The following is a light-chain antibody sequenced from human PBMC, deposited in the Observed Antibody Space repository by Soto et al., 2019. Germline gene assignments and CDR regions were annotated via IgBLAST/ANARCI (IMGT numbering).Light chain of an antibody. CDR1: SRHTIYV. Sequence: QLVLTQSSSASASLGSSVKLTCTLSSRHTIYVIAWHQQQPGKAPRYLLKLEGSGSYNKGSGVPDRFSGSSSGADRYLTISNLQSEDEADYYCETWDGDTRVFGGGTKVTVL. CDR2: LEGSGSY. CDR3: ETWDGDTRV. J-gene: IGLJ3*02. V-gene: IGLV4-60*03.